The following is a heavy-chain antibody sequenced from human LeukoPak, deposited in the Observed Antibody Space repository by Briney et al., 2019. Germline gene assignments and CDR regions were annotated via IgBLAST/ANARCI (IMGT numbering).Heavy chain of an antibody. V-gene: IGHV3-21*01. CDR3: AREEYSYGYAFDY. CDR2: ISSSSSYI. D-gene: IGHD5-18*01. CDR1: GFTFNSYS. Sequence: GGSLRLSCAASGFTFNSYSMNWVRQAPGKGLEWVSSISSSSSYIYYADSVKGRFTISRDNAKNSLYLQMNSLRAEDTAVYYCAREEYSYGYAFDYWGQGTLVTVSS. J-gene: IGHJ4*02.